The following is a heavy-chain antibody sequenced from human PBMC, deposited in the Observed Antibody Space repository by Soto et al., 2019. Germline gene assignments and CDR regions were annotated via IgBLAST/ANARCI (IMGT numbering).Heavy chain of an antibody. CDR3: ARDDDYGDHGLDY. Sequence: QVQLVESGGGVVQPGGSLRLSCAASGFTFGRHGMHWVRQAPGKGLEWVAVIGSDGRRASYADSVKGRFTISRDNGQNRLYLQMTSLRAEETAVYYCARDDDYGDHGLDYWGQGTLVTVSS. V-gene: IGHV3-33*01. CDR1: GFTFGRHG. J-gene: IGHJ4*02. CDR2: IGSDGRRA. D-gene: IGHD4-17*01.